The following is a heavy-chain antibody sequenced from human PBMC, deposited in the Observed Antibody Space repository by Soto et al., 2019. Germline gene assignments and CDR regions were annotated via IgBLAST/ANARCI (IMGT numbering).Heavy chain of an antibody. CDR2: IKEDGSEE. CDR3: ATAISSPFSNFEY. D-gene: IGHD2-2*01. J-gene: IGHJ4*02. V-gene: IGHV3-7*01. Sequence: EVQLVQSGGDLVQPGGSLRLSCVASGFTFSTYWMTWVRQAPGMGLEWVAGIKEDGSEEVYVDSVQGRFSISRDNAKTSLYLQLNSLRAEDTAVYYCATAISSPFSNFEYWGQGSLVTVSS. CDR1: GFTFSTYW.